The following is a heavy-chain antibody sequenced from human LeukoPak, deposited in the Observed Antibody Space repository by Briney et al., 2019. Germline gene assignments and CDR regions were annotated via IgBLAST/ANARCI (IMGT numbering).Heavy chain of an antibody. J-gene: IGHJ4*02. D-gene: IGHD5-18*01. Sequence: ASLKVSCKASGYTFTGYYMHWVRQAPGQGLEGMGGINPNSGGTHYAHKVEGRVTITRDTSISTAYMELSRLRSDDTAVYYCAPENRVDTGALDYWGQGTLVTVSS. CDR1: GYTFTGYY. CDR3: APENRVDTGALDY. V-gene: IGHV1-2*02. CDR2: INPNSGGT.